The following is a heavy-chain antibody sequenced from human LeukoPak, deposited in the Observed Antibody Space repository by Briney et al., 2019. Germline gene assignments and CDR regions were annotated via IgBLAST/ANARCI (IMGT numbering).Heavy chain of an antibody. V-gene: IGHV3-21*01. J-gene: IGHJ4*02. D-gene: IGHD3-22*01. Sequence: SGGSLRLSCAASGFTFSSYSMNWVRQAPGKGLEWVSSISSSSSYIYYADSVKGRFTISRDNAKNSLYLQMNSLRAEDTAVYYCVRDWGYDSSGYWQKYFDTWGQGTLVTVSS. CDR2: ISSSSSYI. CDR1: GFTFSSYS. CDR3: VRDWGYDSSGYWQKYFDT.